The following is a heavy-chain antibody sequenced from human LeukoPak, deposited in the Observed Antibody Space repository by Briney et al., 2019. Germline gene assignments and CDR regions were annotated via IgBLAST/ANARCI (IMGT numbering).Heavy chain of an antibody. V-gene: IGHV3-74*01. J-gene: IGHJ4*02. CDR2: INNDGSLT. CDR1: GFTFSSYW. Sequence: GGSLRLSCAASGFTFSSYWMHWVRQTPGKGLVWVSRINNDGSLTNYADSVKGRFTISRDNAKNTLYLQMNSLRAEDTAVYYCARYSPIFDYWGQGTLVTVSS. CDR3: ARYSPIFDY. D-gene: IGHD5-18*01.